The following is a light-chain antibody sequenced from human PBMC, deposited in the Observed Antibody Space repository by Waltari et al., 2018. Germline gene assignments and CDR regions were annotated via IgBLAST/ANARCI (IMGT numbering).Light chain of an antibody. CDR2: EVS. V-gene: IGLV2-14*01. CDR1: DSAFGDDDS. Sequence: QAALTQPASVSGSLGQSITISCTGPDSAFGDDDSLSWYQQFPGEAPRLIIYEVSNRPSRISSRFYGSKSANTASLTISGLQPDDEADYFCCSHTGIDTWVFGGGTTLTVL. J-gene: IGLJ3*02. CDR3: CSHTGIDTWV.